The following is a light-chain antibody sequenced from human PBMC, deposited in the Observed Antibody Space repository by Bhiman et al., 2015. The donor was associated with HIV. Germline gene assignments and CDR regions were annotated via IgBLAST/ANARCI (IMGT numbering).Light chain of an antibody. CDR1: SPNIGAGYD. CDR3: GTWDNSLSTGGV. J-gene: IGLJ1*01. CDR2: ENN. Sequence: QTVLTQPPSVSGAPGQRVTISCTGGSPNIGAGYDVHWYQQLPGTAPKLLIYENNKRPSGIPDRFSGSKSGTSATLGITGLQTGDEADYYCGTWDNSLSTGGVFGTGTKVTVL. V-gene: IGLV1-51*02.